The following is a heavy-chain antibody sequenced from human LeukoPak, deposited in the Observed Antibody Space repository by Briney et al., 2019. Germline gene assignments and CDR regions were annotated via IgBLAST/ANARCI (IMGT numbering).Heavy chain of an antibody. CDR1: GYTFTSYG. V-gene: IGHV1-18*01. Sequence: GASVKVSCKASGYTFTSYGISWVRQAPGQGLEWMGWISAYNGSTNYAQRLQGRVTMTTDTSTSTAYMELRSLRSDDTAVYYCARAPRITGTTHWFDPWGQGTLVTVSS. CDR2: ISAYNGST. D-gene: IGHD1-7*01. J-gene: IGHJ5*02. CDR3: ARAPRITGTTHWFDP.